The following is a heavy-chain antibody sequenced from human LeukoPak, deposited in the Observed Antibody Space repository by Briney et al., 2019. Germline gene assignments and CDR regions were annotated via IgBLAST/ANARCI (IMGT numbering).Heavy chain of an antibody. V-gene: IGHV3-73*01. J-gene: IGHJ4*02. D-gene: IGHD3-10*01. Sequence: PGGSLRLSCAASGFTFSGSAMHWVRQASGKGLEGVGRIRSKANSYATAYAASVKGRFTISRDDSKNTAYLQMNSLKTEDTAVYYCTRHGSGSYYSSYWGQGTLVTVSS. CDR1: GFTFSGSA. CDR2: IRSKANSYAT. CDR3: TRHGSGSYYSSY.